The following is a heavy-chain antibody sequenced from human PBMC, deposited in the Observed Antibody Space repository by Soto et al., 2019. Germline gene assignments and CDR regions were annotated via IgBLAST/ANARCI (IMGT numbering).Heavy chain of an antibody. J-gene: IGHJ6*03. CDR3: AKGAGDFWSGYYPDYYSYMDV. D-gene: IGHD3-3*01. Sequence: GGSLRLSCAASGFTFSSYAMSWVRQAPGKGLEWVSAISGSGGSTYYADSVKGRFTISRDNSKNTLYLQMNSLRAEDTAVYYCAKGAGDFWSGYYPDYYSYMDVWGKGTTVTVSS. CDR1: GFTFSSYA. CDR2: ISGSGGST. V-gene: IGHV3-23*01.